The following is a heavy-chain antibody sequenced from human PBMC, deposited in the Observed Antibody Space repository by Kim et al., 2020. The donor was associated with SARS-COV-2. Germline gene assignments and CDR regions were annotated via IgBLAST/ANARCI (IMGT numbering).Heavy chain of an antibody. Sequence: GGSLRLSCAASGFTVSSNEMSWIRQAPGKGLEWVSSISGGSTYYADSRKGRFTISRDNSKNTLYLQMNSLRAEGTAVYYCARYITLPVLRFLEWLFNYFDYWGQGTLVTVSS. CDR2: ISGGST. D-gene: IGHD3-3*01. CDR3: ARYITLPVLRFLEWLFNYFDY. CDR1: GFTVSSNE. J-gene: IGHJ4*02. V-gene: IGHV3-53*05.